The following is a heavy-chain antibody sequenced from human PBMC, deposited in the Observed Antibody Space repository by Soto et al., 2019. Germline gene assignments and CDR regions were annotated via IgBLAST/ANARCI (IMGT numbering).Heavy chain of an antibody. V-gene: IGHV1-18*04. CDR2: ISAYNGNT. J-gene: IGHJ6*02. Sequence: ASVKVSCKASGYTFTSYGISWVRQAPGQGLDWMGWISAYNGNTNYAQKFQERVTITRDMSTSTAYMELSSLRSEDTAVYYCAADSSVDGYQGYYYYGMDVWGQGTTVTVSS. D-gene: IGHD5-12*01. CDR3: AADSSVDGYQGYYYYGMDV. CDR1: GYTFTSYG.